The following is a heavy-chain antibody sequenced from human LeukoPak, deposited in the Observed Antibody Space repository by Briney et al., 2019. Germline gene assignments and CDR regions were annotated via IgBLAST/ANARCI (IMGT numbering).Heavy chain of an antibody. J-gene: IGHJ4*02. Sequence: GGSLRLSCAASGFTFSSYEMNWVRQAPGKGLEWVSYISSSGSTIYYADSVKGRFTISRDNAKNTLYLQMNSLRAEDTAVYYCARDRNYYDSSGYSAPNRYWGQGTLVTVSS. V-gene: IGHV3-48*03. CDR3: ARDRNYYDSSGYSAPNRY. D-gene: IGHD3-22*01. CDR1: GFTFSSYE. CDR2: ISSSGSTI.